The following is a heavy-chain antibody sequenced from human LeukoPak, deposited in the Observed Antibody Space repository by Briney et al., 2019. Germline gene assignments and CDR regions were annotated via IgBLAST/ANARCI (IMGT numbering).Heavy chain of an antibody. CDR3: ARDPGGSGWYGDAFDI. J-gene: IGHJ3*02. CDR2: INWNGGST. D-gene: IGHD6-19*01. Sequence: GGSLRLSCAASGFTFDEYGMSWVRQAPGKGLEWVSGINWNGGSTGYADSVKGRFTISRDNAKNSLYLQMNSLRAEDTALYYCARDPGGSGWYGDAFDIWGQGTMVTVSS. V-gene: IGHV3-20*04. CDR1: GFTFDEYG.